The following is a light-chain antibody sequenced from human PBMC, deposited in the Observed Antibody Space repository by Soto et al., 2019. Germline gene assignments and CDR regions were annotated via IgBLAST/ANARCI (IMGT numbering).Light chain of an antibody. CDR2: GAS. Sequence: EIVMTQSPATLSVSPGERATLSCRASQSVSSNLAWYQQKPAQAPRLLIYGASTRATGIPARFSGSGSETECTLTISRLQSEDFAVYYCQQYNSWPPYTFGQGTKLEIK. V-gene: IGKV3-15*01. J-gene: IGKJ2*01. CDR1: QSVSSN. CDR3: QQYNSWPPYT.